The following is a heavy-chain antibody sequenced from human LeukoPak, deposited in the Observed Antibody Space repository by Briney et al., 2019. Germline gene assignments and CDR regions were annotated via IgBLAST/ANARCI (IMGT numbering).Heavy chain of an antibody. D-gene: IGHD6-19*01. V-gene: IGHV3-7*03. CDR3: ARDPGDILVAGTFDY. Sequence: GGSLRLSCAASGVTFSSYWMSWVRQAPGKGLEWVANIKQDGSEKYYVDSVKGRFTISRDNAKNSLYLQMNSLRAEDTAFYYCARDPGDILVAGTFDYWGQGTLVTVSS. CDR1: GVTFSSYW. CDR2: IKQDGSEK. J-gene: IGHJ4*02.